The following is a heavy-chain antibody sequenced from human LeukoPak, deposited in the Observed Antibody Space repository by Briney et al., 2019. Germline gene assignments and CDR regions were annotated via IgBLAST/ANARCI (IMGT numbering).Heavy chain of an antibody. J-gene: IGHJ3*02. Sequence: GSSVKVSCKASGGTFSSYAISWVRQAPGQGLEWMGGIIPIFGTANYAQKFQGRVTITADESTSTAYMELSSLRSEDTAVYCCASAKLETRAFDIWGQGTMVTVSS. V-gene: IGHV1-69*01. CDR1: GGTFSSYA. CDR3: ASAKLETRAFDI. CDR2: IIPIFGTA. D-gene: IGHD1-1*01.